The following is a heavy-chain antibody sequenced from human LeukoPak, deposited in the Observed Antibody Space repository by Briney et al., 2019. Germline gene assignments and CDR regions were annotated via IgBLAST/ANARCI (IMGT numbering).Heavy chain of an antibody. CDR2: IKSKTDGGTT. CDR1: GFTVSSNY. Sequence: GGSLRLSCAASGFTVSSNYMSWVRQAPGKGLEWVGRIKSKTDGGTTDYAAPVKGRFTISRDDSKNTLYLQMNSLRAEDTAVYYCAKVDWLFRARGPPKSDYWGQGTLVTVSS. CDR3: AKVDWLFRARGPPKSDY. D-gene: IGHD3-9*01. J-gene: IGHJ4*02. V-gene: IGHV3-15*01.